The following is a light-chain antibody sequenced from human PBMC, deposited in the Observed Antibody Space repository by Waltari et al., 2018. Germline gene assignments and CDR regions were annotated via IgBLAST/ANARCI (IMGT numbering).Light chain of an antibody. CDR1: GSAVGASDS. Sequence: QSALTQPASVSGSPGQSITISCSGVGSAVGASDSVSWHQHHPGKAPQVIIYDVTNPPSGVSDRFSASKSANTASLTISRLQPEDEADYYCSSPTLDGLVLFGGGTRLTVL. J-gene: IGLJ2*01. CDR3: SSPTLDGLVL. V-gene: IGLV2-14*03. CDR2: DVT.